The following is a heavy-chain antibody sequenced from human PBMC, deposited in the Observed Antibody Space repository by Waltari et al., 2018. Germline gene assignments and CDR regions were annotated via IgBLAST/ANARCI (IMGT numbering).Heavy chain of an antibody. CDR3: ARSPYSGNTAFFHH. V-gene: IGHV1-46*01. CDR1: GYTFTSYY. D-gene: IGHD1-26*01. Sequence: QVQLVQSGAEVKKPGASVKVSCKASGYTFTSYYMHWVRQAPGQGLEWMGISNPSGGSTSYAQKLQGRVTMTRDTSTSTVYMELSILRSEDTAVYYCARSPYSGNTAFFHHWGQGTLVTVSS. J-gene: IGHJ1*01. CDR2: SNPSGGST.